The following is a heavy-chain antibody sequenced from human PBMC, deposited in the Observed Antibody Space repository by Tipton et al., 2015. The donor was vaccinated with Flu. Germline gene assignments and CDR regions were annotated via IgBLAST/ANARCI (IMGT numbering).Heavy chain of an antibody. CDR1: SGSFSGYY. J-gene: IGHJ4*02. CDR3: ARGSGYSTPYFDS. CDR2: INHSGTT. Sequence: TLSLTCSVSSGSFSGYYWSWIRQPPGKGLEWIGEINHSGTTNYNPSLKSRVTISVDTSKNQFSLRLNSVTAADTAVYYCARGSGYSTPYFDSWGRGTLVTVSS. V-gene: IGHV4-34*01. D-gene: IGHD5-12*01.